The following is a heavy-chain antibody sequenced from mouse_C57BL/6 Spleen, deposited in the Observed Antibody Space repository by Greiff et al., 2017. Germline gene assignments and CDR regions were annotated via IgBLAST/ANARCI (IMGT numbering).Heavy chain of an antibody. D-gene: IGHD2-12*01. Sequence: QVQLQQSGPGLVQPSQSLSITCTVSGFSLTSYGVHWVRQSPGKGLEWLGVIWRGGSTDYNAAFMSRLSITKDNSTSQVFFKMNSLQADDTAIYXSANNTRDRYFDVWGTGTTVTVSS. V-gene: IGHV2-5*01. CDR3: ANNTRDRYFDV. J-gene: IGHJ1*03. CDR1: GFSLTSYG. CDR2: IWRGGST.